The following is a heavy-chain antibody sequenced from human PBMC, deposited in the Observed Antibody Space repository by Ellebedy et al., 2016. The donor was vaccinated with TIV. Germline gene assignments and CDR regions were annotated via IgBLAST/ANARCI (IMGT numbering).Heavy chain of an antibody. D-gene: IGHD4-17*01. CDR1: GGSVTSGSYY. Sequence: GSLRLXXTVSGGSVTSGSYYWSWIRQPPGKGLEWIGYIYYSGGTKYNPSLKSRVTISVDTSKNQFSLILTSVTAADTAVYYCATRGRTTVTTYGMDVWGQGTTVTVSS. J-gene: IGHJ6*02. CDR2: IYYSGGT. V-gene: IGHV4-61*01. CDR3: ATRGRTTVTTYGMDV.